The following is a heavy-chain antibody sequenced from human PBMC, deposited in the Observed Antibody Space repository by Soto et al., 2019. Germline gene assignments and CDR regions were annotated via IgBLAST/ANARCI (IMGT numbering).Heavy chain of an antibody. CDR3: ARRGIAVAGNQLSWFDP. D-gene: IGHD6-19*01. J-gene: IGHJ5*02. CDR2: IYPGDSDT. Sequence: LGESLKISCKGSGYSFTSYWIGWVRQMPGKGLEWMGIIYPGDSDTRYSSSFQGQVTISADKSISTAYLQWSSLKASDTAMYYCARRGIAVAGNQLSWFDPWRQGTLVTVSS. V-gene: IGHV5-51*01. CDR1: GYSFTSYW.